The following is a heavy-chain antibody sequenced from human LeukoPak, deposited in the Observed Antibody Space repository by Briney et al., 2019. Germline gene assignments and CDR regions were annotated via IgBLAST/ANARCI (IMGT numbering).Heavy chain of an antibody. Sequence: GGSLRLSCAASGFTFSSYEMNWVRQAPGKGLEWVSYISSSGSTIYYPDSVKGRFTISRDNAKNSLYLQMNSLRAEDTAVYYCASSSGSYYGGFDYWGQGTLVTVSS. J-gene: IGHJ4*02. CDR2: ISSSGSTI. CDR1: GFTFSSYE. CDR3: ASSSGSYYGGFDY. V-gene: IGHV3-48*03. D-gene: IGHD1-26*01.